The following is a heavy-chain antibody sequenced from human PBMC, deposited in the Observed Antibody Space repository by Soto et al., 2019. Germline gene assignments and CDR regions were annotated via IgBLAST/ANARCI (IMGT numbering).Heavy chain of an antibody. D-gene: IGHD4-17*01. CDR3: ARGIKYGDYSRWFDP. Sequence: PGGSLRLSCAASGFTFSSYAMHWVRQAPGKGLEWVAVISYDGSNKYYADSVKGRFTISRDNSKNTLYLQMNSLRAEDTAVYYCARGIKYGDYSRWFDPWGPGTLVTSPQ. J-gene: IGHJ5*02. CDR2: ISYDGSNK. CDR1: GFTFSSYA. V-gene: IGHV3-30-3*01.